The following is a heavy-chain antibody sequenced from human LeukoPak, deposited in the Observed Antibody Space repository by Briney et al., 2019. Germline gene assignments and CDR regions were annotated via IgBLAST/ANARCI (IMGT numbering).Heavy chain of an antibody. Sequence: PSETLSLTCTVSGGSISSYYWSWLRQPAGKGLEWIGRIYTSGSTNYNPSLKSRVTMSVDTSKNQFSLKLSSVTAADTAVYYCARDRIAVADPFDYWGQGTLVTVSS. J-gene: IGHJ4*02. CDR3: ARDRIAVADPFDY. V-gene: IGHV4-4*07. D-gene: IGHD6-19*01. CDR1: GGSISSYY. CDR2: IYTSGST.